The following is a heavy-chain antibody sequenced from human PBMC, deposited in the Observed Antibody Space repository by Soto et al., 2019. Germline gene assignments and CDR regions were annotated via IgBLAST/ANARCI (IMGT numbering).Heavy chain of an antibody. CDR2: INPSDTNT. CDR1: GYTFTSYF. J-gene: IGHJ1*01. D-gene: IGHD6-19*01. CDR3: ARAESYTGWYAYFQH. Sequence: VHLVQSGAEVKKPGASVKVSCKASGYTFTSYFIHCVRQTPGQGLEWLGLINPSDTNTRYAQKFQGRVTMTMDTSTSTVYMELSSLRSEDTAVYFCARAESYTGWYAYFQHWGQGNLISVSS. V-gene: IGHV1-46*01.